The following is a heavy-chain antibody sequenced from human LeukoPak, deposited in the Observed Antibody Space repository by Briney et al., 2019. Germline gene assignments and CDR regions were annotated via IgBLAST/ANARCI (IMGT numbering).Heavy chain of an antibody. CDR1: GYTLTELS. CDR2: FDPEDGET. J-gene: IGHJ4*02. Sequence: ASVKVSCNVSGYTLTELSMHWVRQAPGKGLEWMGGFDPEDGETIYAQKFQGRVTMTEDTSTDTAYMELSSLRSEDTAVYYCATPTTSGSYHFDYWGQGTLVTVSS. CDR3: ATPTTSGSYHFDY. D-gene: IGHD1-26*01. V-gene: IGHV1-24*01.